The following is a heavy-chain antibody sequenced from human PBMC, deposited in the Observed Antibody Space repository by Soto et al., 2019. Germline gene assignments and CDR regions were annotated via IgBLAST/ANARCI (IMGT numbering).Heavy chain of an antibody. V-gene: IGHV4-30-4*01. Sequence: SETLSLTCTVSGGSISSGDYYWSWIRQPPGKGLEWIGYIYYSGSTYYNPSLKSRVTISVDTSKNQFSLKLSSVTAADTAVYYCAREDKLRYYDFWSGYYSGGMDVWGQGTTVTVSS. D-gene: IGHD3-3*01. CDR1: GGSISSGDYY. J-gene: IGHJ6*02. CDR2: IYYSGST. CDR3: AREDKLRYYDFWSGYYSGGMDV.